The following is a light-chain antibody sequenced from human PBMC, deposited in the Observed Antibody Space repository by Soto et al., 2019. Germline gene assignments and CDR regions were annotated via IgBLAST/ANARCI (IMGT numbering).Light chain of an antibody. J-gene: IGKJ3*01. Sequence: DIQLTQSPSFLSASVGDRVTITCRASQGISSYLAWYQQNPGKAPKLLIYAASTLQSGVPSRFSGSGSGTEFMRTICSLQSEDFATYYCLHLNSYFTFGSGTKVDIK. V-gene: IGKV1-9*01. CDR2: AAS. CDR3: LHLNSYFT. CDR1: QGISSY.